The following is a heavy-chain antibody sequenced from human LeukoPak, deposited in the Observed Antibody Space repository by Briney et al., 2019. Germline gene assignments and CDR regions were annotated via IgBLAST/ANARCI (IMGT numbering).Heavy chain of an antibody. D-gene: IGHD3-3*01. J-gene: IGHJ4*02. Sequence: VGSLRLSCAASGFTFSSYAMSWVRQAPGKGLEWVSAISGSGGSTYYADSVKGRFTISRDNSKNTLYLQMNSLRAEDTAVYYCAKFTDGYYDFWSGYPYWGQGTLVTVSS. CDR1: GFTFSSYA. V-gene: IGHV3-23*01. CDR2: ISGSGGST. CDR3: AKFTDGYYDFWSGYPY.